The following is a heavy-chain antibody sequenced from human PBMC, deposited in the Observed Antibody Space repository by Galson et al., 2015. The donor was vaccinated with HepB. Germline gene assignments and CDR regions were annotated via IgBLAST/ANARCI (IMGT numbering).Heavy chain of an antibody. D-gene: IGHD4-17*01. CDR3: ATWGDYGDEDAHWYFDL. CDR1: GFTFSSYG. V-gene: IGHV3-30*02. CDR2: IRYDGSSK. J-gene: IGHJ2*01. Sequence: SLRLSCAASGFTFSSYGMHWVRQAPGKGLEWVAFIRYDGSSKYYADSVKGRFTISRDNSKNTLYLQMNSLRAEDTAVYYCATWGDYGDEDAHWYFDLWGRGTLVTVSS.